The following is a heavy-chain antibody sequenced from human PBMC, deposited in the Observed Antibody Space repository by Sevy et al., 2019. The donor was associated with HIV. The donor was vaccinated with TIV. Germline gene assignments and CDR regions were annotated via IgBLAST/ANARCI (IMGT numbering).Heavy chain of an antibody. V-gene: IGHV3-9*01. CDR1: GFTFDDYA. D-gene: IGHD6-13*01. CDR3: AKEVYGGIAAAGTGEFDP. Sequence: GGSLRLSCAASGFTFDDYAMHWVRQAPGKGLEWVSGISWKSGSIGYADSVKGRFTISRDNPKNSLYLQMNSLRADDTALYYCAKEVYGGIAAAGTGEFDPWGQGTLVTVSS. CDR2: ISWKSGSI. J-gene: IGHJ5*02.